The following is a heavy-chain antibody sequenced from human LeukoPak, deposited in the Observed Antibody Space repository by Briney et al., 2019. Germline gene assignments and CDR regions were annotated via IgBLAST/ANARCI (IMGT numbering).Heavy chain of an antibody. Sequence: GGSLRLSCAASGFTFGGYAMYWVRQAPGKGLEWVSGIFGSGGSTHYADSVKGRFTISRDNSKNTVYLQMDSLRVEDTAIYYCAKTTTGYSSGRYPAWPIDYWGQGTLVTVSS. D-gene: IGHD2-15*01. CDR2: IFGSGGST. J-gene: IGHJ4*02. V-gene: IGHV3-23*01. CDR1: GFTFGGYA. CDR3: AKTTTGYSSGRYPAWPIDY.